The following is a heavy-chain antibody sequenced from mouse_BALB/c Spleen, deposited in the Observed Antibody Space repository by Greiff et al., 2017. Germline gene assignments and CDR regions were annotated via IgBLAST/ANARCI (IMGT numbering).Heavy chain of an antibody. CDR3: ASGYYGLDY. CDR1: GYTFTDYA. CDR2: ISTYYGDA. V-gene: IGHV1S137*01. J-gene: IGHJ2*01. D-gene: IGHD1-2*01. Sequence: VKVVESGAELVRPGVSVKISCKGSGYTFTDYAMHWVKQSHAKSLEWIGVISTYYGDASYNQKFKGKATMTVDKSSSTAYMELARLTSEDSAIYYCASGYYGLDYWGQGTTLTVSS.